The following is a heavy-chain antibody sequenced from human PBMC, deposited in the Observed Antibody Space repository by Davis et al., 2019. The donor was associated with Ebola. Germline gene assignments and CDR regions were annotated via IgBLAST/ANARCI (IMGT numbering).Heavy chain of an antibody. Sequence: GVLKISCAGSGFTFGSYAMTWVRQAPGKGLEWVSGISGSGGTTYYADSVKGRFTISRDNSKNTLYLHMNSLRAEDTAVYYCAKDNWIQRYFDYWGQGTPVTVSS. J-gene: IGHJ4*02. CDR2: ISGSGGTT. CDR3: AKDNWIQRYFDY. V-gene: IGHV3-23*01. D-gene: IGHD5-18*01. CDR1: GFTFGSYA.